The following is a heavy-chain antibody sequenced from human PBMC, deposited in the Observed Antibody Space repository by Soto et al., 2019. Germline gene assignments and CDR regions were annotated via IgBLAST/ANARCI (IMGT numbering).Heavy chain of an antibody. CDR3: ARDLPTMDV. Sequence: QVQLVQSGAEVKKPGASVKVSCKASGYTFTSYGISWVRQAPGQGLEWMGWIRAYNGNTNYARKLQGRVTVTTDTATSTAYMGLRSRRSDDTAVYYCARDLPTMDVWGQGTTVTVSS. CDR2: IRAYNGNT. V-gene: IGHV1-18*01. CDR1: GYTFTSYG. J-gene: IGHJ6*02.